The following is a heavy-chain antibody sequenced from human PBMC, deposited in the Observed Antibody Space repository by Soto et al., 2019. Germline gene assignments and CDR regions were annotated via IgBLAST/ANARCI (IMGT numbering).Heavy chain of an antibody. CDR3: ARDLNY. V-gene: IGHV4-61*01. Sequence: SETLSLTCTVSGGSVSSGSYYWSWIRQPPGKGLEWIGYIYYSGSTNYNPSLKSRVTISVDTSKNQFSLKLSSVTAADTAVYYCARDLNYWGQGTLVPVS. CDR1: GGSVSSGSYY. CDR2: IYYSGST. J-gene: IGHJ4*02.